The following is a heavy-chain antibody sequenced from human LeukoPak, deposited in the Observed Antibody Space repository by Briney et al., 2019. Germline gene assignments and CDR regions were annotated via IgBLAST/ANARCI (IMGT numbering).Heavy chain of an antibody. Sequence: GGSLRLSCAASGLTLNTYWMHWVRQAPGKGLEWVASINPDGNKRYSADSVKGRFTISRDNAENSLYLQMNSLRVEDTAFYYCARDLAYSRLDYWGQGMLVTVSS. CDR2: INPDGNKR. D-gene: IGHD5-18*01. CDR3: ARDLAYSRLDY. J-gene: IGHJ4*02. CDR1: GLTLNTYW. V-gene: IGHV3-7*01.